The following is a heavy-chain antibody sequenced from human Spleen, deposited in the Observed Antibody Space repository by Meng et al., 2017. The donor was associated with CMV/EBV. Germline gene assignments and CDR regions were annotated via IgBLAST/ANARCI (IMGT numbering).Heavy chain of an antibody. J-gene: IGHJ4*02. CDR2: INDSESA. CDR3: ARGQGFSHGLALDY. V-gene: IGHV4-34*01. CDR1: GFTFGSYA. D-gene: IGHD5-18*01. Sequence: ESLKISCAASGFTFGSYAMSWIRQPPGKGLEWIGEINDSESANSNPSLKRRVTMSVDTSKNQFSLRLSSVTAADTAVYYCARGQGFSHGLALDYWGQGSLVTVSS.